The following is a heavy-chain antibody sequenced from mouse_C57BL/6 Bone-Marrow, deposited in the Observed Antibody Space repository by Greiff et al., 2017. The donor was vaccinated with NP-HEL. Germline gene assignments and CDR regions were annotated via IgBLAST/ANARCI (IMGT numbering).Heavy chain of an antibody. J-gene: IGHJ1*03. CDR2: IYPGDGDT. D-gene: IGHD1-1*01. CDR3: AREGSSLGYFDV. Sequence: VQLQQSGAELVRPGASVKLSCKASGYTFTDYYINWVKQRPGKGLEWIGRIYPGDGDTNYNGKFKGKAPLTADKSSSTAYMQLSSLTSEDSAVYFCAREGSSLGYFDVWGTGTTVTASS. V-gene: IGHV1-82*01. CDR1: GYTFTDYY.